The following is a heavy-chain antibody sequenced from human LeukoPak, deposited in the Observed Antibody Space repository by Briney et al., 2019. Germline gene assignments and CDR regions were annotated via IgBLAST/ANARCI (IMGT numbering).Heavy chain of an antibody. D-gene: IGHD3-3*01. V-gene: IGHV3-49*04. Sequence: GGSLRLSCTASGFTFGDYAMTWVRQAPGKGLEWVGFIRSKIYGGTPEYAAPVKGRFAISRDDSKSIAYLQMNSLKTEDTAMYYCTRSYYDFWSGYYFDCWGQGTLVTVSS. J-gene: IGHJ4*02. CDR1: GFTFGDYA. CDR2: IRSKIYGGTP. CDR3: TRSYYDFWSGYYFDC.